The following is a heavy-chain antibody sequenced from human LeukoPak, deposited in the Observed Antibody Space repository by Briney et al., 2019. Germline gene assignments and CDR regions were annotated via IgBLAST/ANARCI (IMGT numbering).Heavy chain of an antibody. Sequence: ASVKVSCKASGYTFTCYYMHWVRQAPGPGLEWMGWINPNSGGTNYAHKFQGRVTIIRDTSFNKDYMELSRLRSDDTAVYYYVRSSALGYEIYLTFYIWGKVTMVTVSS. CDR2: INPNSGGT. V-gene: IGHV1-2*02. CDR3: VRSSALGYEIYLTFYI. D-gene: IGHD5-12*01. J-gene: IGHJ3*02. CDR1: GYTFTCYY.